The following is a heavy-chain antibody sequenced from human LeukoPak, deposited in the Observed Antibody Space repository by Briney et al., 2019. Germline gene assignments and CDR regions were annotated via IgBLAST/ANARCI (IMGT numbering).Heavy chain of an antibody. D-gene: IGHD6-13*01. CDR1: GYSFSNYW. J-gene: IGHJ3*02. CDR2: IYPSDSDT. CDR3: ARHSYSSSRRGDAFDI. V-gene: IGHV5-51*01. Sequence: GESLKISCKASGYSFSNYWIGWVRQMPGKGLEWMGIIYPSDSDTKYSPSFQGQVTISADKSISTAYLQWSSLKASDTAMYYCARHSYSSSRRGDAFDIWGQGTMVTVSS.